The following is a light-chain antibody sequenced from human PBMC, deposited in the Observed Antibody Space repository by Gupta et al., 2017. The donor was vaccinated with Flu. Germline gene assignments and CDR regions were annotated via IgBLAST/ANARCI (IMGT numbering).Light chain of an antibody. CDR2: RAS. V-gene: IGKV1-39*01. CDR1: QDISNF. Sequence: DIQLTQSPSSLSASVGDTIAITCRTGQDISNFLNWYQQRPGKAPNLLIYRASSLQSGVPSRFSGSGPGTECTLTISSLQPEDFATYYCQHSDNSVKFGPGTKVQIK. J-gene: IGKJ1*01. CDR3: QHSDNSVK.